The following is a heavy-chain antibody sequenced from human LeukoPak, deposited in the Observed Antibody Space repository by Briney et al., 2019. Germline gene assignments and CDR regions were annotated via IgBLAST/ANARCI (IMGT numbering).Heavy chain of an antibody. CDR2: IRYGGSDI. Sequence: PGGSLRLSCAASGFTFSTCGMHWVRQAPGKGLEWVAFIRYGGSDIYYGDSVKGRFTISRDNSKNTLYLQMNSLRGEDTAEYYCAKEPYSSVYYFYYMDVWGKGTTVTVSS. J-gene: IGHJ6*03. D-gene: IGHD6-25*01. V-gene: IGHV3-30*02. CDR3: AKEPYSSVYYFYYMDV. CDR1: GFTFSTCG.